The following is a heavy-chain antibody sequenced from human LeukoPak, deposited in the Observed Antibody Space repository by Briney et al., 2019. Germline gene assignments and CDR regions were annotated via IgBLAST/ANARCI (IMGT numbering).Heavy chain of an antibody. Sequence: GASVKVSCKASGYAFTSYYMHWVRQAPGQGLEWMGIINTSGGRTTYAQNFQGRVTMTRDTSTSTVYMELSSLRSEDTALYYCAKTVTTFDSYGMDVWGQGTTVTVSS. CDR2: INTSGGRT. J-gene: IGHJ6*02. CDR3: AKTVTTFDSYGMDV. V-gene: IGHV1-46*01. D-gene: IGHD4-17*01. CDR1: GYAFTSYY.